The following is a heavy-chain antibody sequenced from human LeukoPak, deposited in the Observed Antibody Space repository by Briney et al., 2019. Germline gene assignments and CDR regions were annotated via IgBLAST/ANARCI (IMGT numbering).Heavy chain of an antibody. D-gene: IGHD3-9*01. V-gene: IGHV1-69*05. CDR1: VCTFPSYA. CDR3: ARNDILSDPSYYYYYGMDV. Sequence: SVTVSLQASVCTFPSYAIRWLRQATGQGLAWVGGSIHIFGTANYAQKFQGRVTITTDESTSTADMALSSLRSENTAVYYCARNDILSDPSYYYYYGMDVWGKGTTVTVSS. J-gene: IGHJ6*04. CDR2: SIHIFGTA.